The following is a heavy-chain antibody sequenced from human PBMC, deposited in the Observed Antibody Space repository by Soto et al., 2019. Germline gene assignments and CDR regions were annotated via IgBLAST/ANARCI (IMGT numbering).Heavy chain of an antibody. J-gene: IGHJ6*02. Sequence: SGVSLRLSCAVSGSTFSNDWMHWVRQAPGKGLVSVSQINSDGSSTNYADFGKGRFTIARDNAKNTVYLQMNSLRAEDTAVYYCARDRSYSLDVWGQGTTVTVSS. CDR2: INSDGSST. V-gene: IGHV3-74*01. CDR1: GSTFSNDW. CDR3: ARDRSYSLDV.